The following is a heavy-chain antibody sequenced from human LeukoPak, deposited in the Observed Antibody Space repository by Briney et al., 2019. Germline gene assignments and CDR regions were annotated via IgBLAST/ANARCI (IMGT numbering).Heavy chain of an antibody. V-gene: IGHV3-48*03. D-gene: IGHD3-16*02. CDR3: ARIVTFGGVIVSLDY. CDR1: GVTFSSYE. CDR2: ISSSGSTI. J-gene: IGHJ4*02. Sequence: GGSLRLSCAASGVTFSSYEMNWVRLAPGKGLEWVSYISSSGSTIYYADSVKGRFTISRDNAKNSLYLQMNSLRAEDTAVYYCARIVTFGGVIVSLDYWGQGTLVTVSS.